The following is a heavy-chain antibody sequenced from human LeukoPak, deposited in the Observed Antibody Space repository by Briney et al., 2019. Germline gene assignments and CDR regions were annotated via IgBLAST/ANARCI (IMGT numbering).Heavy chain of an antibody. J-gene: IGHJ4*02. CDR1: GFTFSSYA. CDR2: ISGSGGST. V-gene: IGHV3-23*01. Sequence: GGSLRLSCAASGFTFSSYAMSWVRQAPGKGLEGVSAISGSGGSTYYADSGKGRFTSSRDNSKNTLYLQRNSLRAEDTAVYYCAKDFRITMVRGVINYFDYWGQGTLVTVSS. D-gene: IGHD3-10*01. CDR3: AKDFRITMVRGVINYFDY.